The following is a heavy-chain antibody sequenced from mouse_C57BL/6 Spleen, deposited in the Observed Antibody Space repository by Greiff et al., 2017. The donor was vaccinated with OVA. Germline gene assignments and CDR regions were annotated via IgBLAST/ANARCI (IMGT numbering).Heavy chain of an antibody. J-gene: IGHJ2*01. CDR2: IHPNSGST. V-gene: IGHV1-64*01. CDR1: GYTFTSYW. CDR3: ARRRLGYDASFDY. Sequence: QVQLQQPGAELVKPGASVKLSCKASGYTFTSYWMHWVKQRPGQGLEWIGMIHPNSGSTNYNAKFKSKATLTVDKSSSTAYMQLSSLTSEDSAVYYCARRRLGYDASFDYWGQGTTLTVSS. D-gene: IGHD2-14*01.